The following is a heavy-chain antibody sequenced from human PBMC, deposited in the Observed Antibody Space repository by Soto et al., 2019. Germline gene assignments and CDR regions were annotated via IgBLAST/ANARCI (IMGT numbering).Heavy chain of an antibody. J-gene: IGHJ6*03. D-gene: IGHD3-3*01. Sequence: QVQLQQWGAGLLKPSETLSLTCAVYGGSFSGYYWSWIRQPPGKGLEWMGEINHTGSTNYNPSLKSRVTISLDSSKSQFSLKLSSVTAADTAVYYCARGQTYYDFWCGYPRAYYYYYMDVWGKGTTVTVSS. CDR2: INHTGST. CDR3: ARGQTYYDFWCGYPRAYYYYYMDV. V-gene: IGHV4-34*01. CDR1: GGSFSGYY.